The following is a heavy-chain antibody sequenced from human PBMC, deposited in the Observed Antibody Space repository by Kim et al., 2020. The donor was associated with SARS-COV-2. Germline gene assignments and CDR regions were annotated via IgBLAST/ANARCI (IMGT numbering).Heavy chain of an antibody. Sequence: ASVKVSCKASGYTFTSYGISWVRQAPGQGLEWMGWISAYNGNTNYAQKLQGRVTMTTDTSTSTAYMELRSLRSDDTAVYYCARSCSSTSCPTVPFYYYYGMDVWGQGTTVTVSS. CDR3: ARSCSSTSCPTVPFYYYYGMDV. CDR1: GYTFTSYG. CDR2: ISAYNGNT. J-gene: IGHJ6*02. V-gene: IGHV1-18*01. D-gene: IGHD2-2*01.